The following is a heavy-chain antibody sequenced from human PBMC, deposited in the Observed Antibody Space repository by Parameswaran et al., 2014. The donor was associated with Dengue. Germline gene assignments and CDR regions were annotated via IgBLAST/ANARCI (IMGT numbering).Heavy chain of an antibody. CDR3: LTQFVVLTTSSSWDYWFDP. V-gene: IGHV3-48*01. J-gene: IGHJ5*02. D-gene: IGHD2-21*02. CDR2: ITSSSSLI. Sequence: KWIRQPPGKGLEWISYITSSSSLIHYADSVKGRFTVSRDNAKNSLYLQMNSLRAEDTAVYFCLTQFVVLTTSSSWDYWFDPWGQGTLVTVSS.